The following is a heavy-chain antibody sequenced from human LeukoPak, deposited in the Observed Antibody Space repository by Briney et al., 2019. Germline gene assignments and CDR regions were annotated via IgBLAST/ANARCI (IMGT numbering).Heavy chain of an antibody. CDR2: IKQDGSEK. V-gene: IGHV3-7*01. CDR1: GFTFSSYW. D-gene: IGHD6-13*01. J-gene: IGHJ4*02. CDR3: ARDGSIGAADYYFDY. Sequence: PGGSLRLSCAASGFTFSSYWMSWVRQAPGKGLEWVANIKQDGSEKYYVDSVKGRFTISRDNSKNTLYLQMNSLRPEDTAVYYCARDGSIGAADYYFDYWGQGTLVTVSS.